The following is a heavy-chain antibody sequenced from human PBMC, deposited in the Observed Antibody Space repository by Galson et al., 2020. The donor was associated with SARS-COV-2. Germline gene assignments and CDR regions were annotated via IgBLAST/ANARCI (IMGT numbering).Heavy chain of an antibody. CDR2: ISSNGGTS. CDR1: GFIFSAYA. J-gene: IGHJ5*02. CDR3: LSYSSTRQNH. Sequence: GESLKISCSASGFIFSAYAMHWVRQAPGKGLEYVSAISSNGGTSFYADSVNGRFTMSRDNSRNMFYLQMTALRPEDTAFYYCLSYSSTRQNHWGQGTLVTVSS. D-gene: IGHD2-2*01. V-gene: IGHV3-64D*06.